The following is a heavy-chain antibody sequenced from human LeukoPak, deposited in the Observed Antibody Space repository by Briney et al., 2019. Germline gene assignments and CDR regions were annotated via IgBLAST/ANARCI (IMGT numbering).Heavy chain of an antibody. J-gene: IGHJ6*02. CDR3: TLGGDGRWYYYYGMDV. CDR2: INPNSGGT. D-gene: IGHD2-21*01. V-gene: IGHV1-2*02. CDR1: VYTFTRYY. Sequence: ASVKVSCKASVYTFTRYYIHWVRQAPGQGLEWMGWINPNSGGTNYAQKFQGRVTMTRDTSSSTAYMELSRLRSDDTAVYYCTLGGDGRWYYYYGMDVWGQGTTVTVSS.